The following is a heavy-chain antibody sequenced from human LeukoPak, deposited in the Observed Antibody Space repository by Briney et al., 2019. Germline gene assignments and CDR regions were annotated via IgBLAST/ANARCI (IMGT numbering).Heavy chain of an antibody. Sequence: SETLSLTCTVSSGSISSGGYYWSCIRQLPGKGLEWIGYIYYSGSTYYNPSLKSRVTISVDTSKNQFSLKLSAVTAADTAVYYCARGRTTFDYWGQGTLVTVSS. V-gene: IGHV4-31*03. CDR2: IYYSGST. CDR3: ARGRTTFDY. D-gene: IGHD4-11*01. CDR1: SGSISSGGYY. J-gene: IGHJ4*02.